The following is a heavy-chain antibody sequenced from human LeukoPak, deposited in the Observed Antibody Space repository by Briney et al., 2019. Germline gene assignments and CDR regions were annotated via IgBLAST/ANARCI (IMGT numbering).Heavy chain of an antibody. Sequence: GESLKISCKGSGYSFTSYWIGWVRQMPGKGLEWMGIIYPGDSDTRYSPSFQGQVTISADKSISTAYLQGSSLKASDTAMYYGARAAAGKEAGFDYWGQGTLVTVSS. CDR2: IYPGDSDT. J-gene: IGHJ4*02. V-gene: IGHV5-51*01. CDR1: GYSFTSYW. CDR3: ARAAAGKEAGFDY. D-gene: IGHD6-13*01.